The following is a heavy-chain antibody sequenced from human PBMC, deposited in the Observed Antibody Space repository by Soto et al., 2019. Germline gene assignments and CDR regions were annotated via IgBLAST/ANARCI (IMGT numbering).Heavy chain of an antibody. CDR3: ARDCGYSWELWFDP. J-gene: IGHJ5*02. D-gene: IGHD5-18*01. CDR2: IYYSGST. V-gene: IGHV4-30-4*01. CDR1: GGSISSGDYY. Sequence: TLSLTCTVSGGSISSGDYYGSWIRQPPGKGLEWIGYIYYSGSTYYNPSLKSRVTISVDTSKNQFSLKLSSVTAADTAVYYCARDCGYSWELWFDPWGQGTLVTVS.